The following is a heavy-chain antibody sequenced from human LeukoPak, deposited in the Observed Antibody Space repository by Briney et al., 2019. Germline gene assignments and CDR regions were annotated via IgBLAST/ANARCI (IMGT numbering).Heavy chain of an antibody. CDR1: GYTFTSYD. CDR2: INPSGGST. D-gene: IGHD2-2*02. V-gene: IGHV1-46*01. CDR3: ARGLRDTYYYYYYGMDV. J-gene: IGHJ6*02. Sequence: EASVKVSCKASGYTFTSYDINWVRQAPGQGLEWMGIINPSGGSTSYAQKFQGRVTMTRDTSTSTVYMELSSLRSEDTAVYYCARGLRDTYYYYYYGMDVWGQGTTVTVSS.